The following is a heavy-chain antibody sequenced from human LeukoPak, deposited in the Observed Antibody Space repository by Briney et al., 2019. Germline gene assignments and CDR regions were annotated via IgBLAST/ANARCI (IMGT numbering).Heavy chain of an antibody. CDR1: GFTFSSYG. CDR3: AKAWYSSGWYPFDY. Sequence: GGSLRLSYAASGFTFSSYGMHWVRQAPGKGLEWVAVIWYDGSNKYYADSVKGRFTISRDNSKNTLYLQMNSLRAEDTAVYYCAKAWYSSGWYPFDYWGQGTLVTVSS. J-gene: IGHJ4*02. V-gene: IGHV3-33*06. CDR2: IWYDGSNK. D-gene: IGHD6-19*01.